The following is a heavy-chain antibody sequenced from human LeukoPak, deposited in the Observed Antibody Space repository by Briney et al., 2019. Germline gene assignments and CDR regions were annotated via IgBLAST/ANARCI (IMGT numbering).Heavy chain of an antibody. CDR2: ISWNSGSI. J-gene: IGHJ4*02. V-gene: IGHV3-9*01. D-gene: IGHD2-2*01. CDR1: GFIFDDYA. CDR3: AKGYCSSTSCQNGGFDY. Sequence: GGSLRLSCAASGFIFDDYAMHWVRQAPGKGLEWVSGISWNSGSIGYADSVKGRFTISRDNAKNSLYLQMNSLRAEDTALYYCAKGYCSSTSCQNGGFDYWGQGTLVTVSS.